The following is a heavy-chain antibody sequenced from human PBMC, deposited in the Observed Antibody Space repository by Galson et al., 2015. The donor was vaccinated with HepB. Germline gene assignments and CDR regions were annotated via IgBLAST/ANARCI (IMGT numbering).Heavy chain of an antibody. CDR2: IYYSGST. CDR1: GGSISSYY. CDR3: ARDPGGWAFFDY. J-gene: IGHJ4*02. Sequence: ETLSLTCTVSGGSISSYYWSWIRQPPGKGLEWIGYIYYSGSTNYNPSLKSRVTISVDTSKNQFSLKLSSVTAADTAVYYCARDPGGWAFFDYWGQGTLVTVSS. V-gene: IGHV4-59*01. D-gene: IGHD6-19*01.